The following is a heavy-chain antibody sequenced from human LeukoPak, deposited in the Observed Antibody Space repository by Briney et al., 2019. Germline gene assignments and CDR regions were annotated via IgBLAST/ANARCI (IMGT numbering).Heavy chain of an antibody. D-gene: IGHD1-26*01. V-gene: IGHV3-23*01. CDR1: GFTFSSYA. CDR2: ISGSGGST. Sequence: GGSLRLSCAASGFTFSSYAMSRVRQAPGKGLEWVSAISGSGGSTYYADSVKGRFTISRDNSKNTLYLQMNSLRAEDTAVYYCAKVSGSSTVLDYWGQGTLVTVSS. J-gene: IGHJ4*02. CDR3: AKVSGSSTVLDY.